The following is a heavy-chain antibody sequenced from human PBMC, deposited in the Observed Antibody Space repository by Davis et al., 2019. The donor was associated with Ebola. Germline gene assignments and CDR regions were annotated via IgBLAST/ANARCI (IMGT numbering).Heavy chain of an antibody. J-gene: IGHJ6*02. D-gene: IGHD3-16*01. CDR2: MNPNSGNT. V-gene: IGHV1-8*02. Sequence: ASVKVSCKASGYTFTSYGISWVRQATGQGLEWMGWMNPNSGNTGYAQKFQGRVTMTRENSMSTAYMELSSLRSEDTAVYYCARDRPLDFFFGDYYGMDVWGQGTTVTVSS. CDR1: GYTFTSYG. CDR3: ARDRPLDFFFGDYYGMDV.